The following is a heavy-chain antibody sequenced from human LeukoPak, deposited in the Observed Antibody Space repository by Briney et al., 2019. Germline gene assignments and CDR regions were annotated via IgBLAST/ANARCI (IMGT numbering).Heavy chain of an antibody. CDR1: GGSIGSGGYY. D-gene: IGHD5-12*01. Sequence: SQTLSLTCTVSGGSIGSGGYYWSWIRQHPGKGLEWIGYIYYSGSTYYNPSLRSQVNISLDTSKNQFSLKLNSVTAADTAVYYCARVGGYSDYAAIWGQGTLVTVSS. CDR3: ARVGGYSDYAAI. V-gene: IGHV4-31*01. J-gene: IGHJ4*02. CDR2: IYYSGST.